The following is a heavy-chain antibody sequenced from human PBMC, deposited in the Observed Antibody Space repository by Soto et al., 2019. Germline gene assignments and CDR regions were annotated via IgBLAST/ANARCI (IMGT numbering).Heavy chain of an antibody. D-gene: IGHD6-13*01. J-gene: IGHJ5*02. CDR2: IFYTGST. CDR1: GGSINSNRYY. CDR3: GRPKTIGAAACKGWFDT. Sequence: SETLSLTCTVSGGSINSNRYYWAWIRQPPGKGLEWIGSIFYTGSTYYSPSLKGRLTISVDPSKNQFSLKLTYVTAADTAMYCCGRPKTIGAAACKGWFDTWGQGTLVNVSS. V-gene: IGHV4-39*01.